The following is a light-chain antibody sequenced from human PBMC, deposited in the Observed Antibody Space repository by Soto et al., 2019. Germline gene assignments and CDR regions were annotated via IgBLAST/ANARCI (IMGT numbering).Light chain of an antibody. CDR2: DVN. CDR3: SSYTSSSTVV. Sequence: QSALTQPASVSGSPGQSITISCTGTSNDVGGYNYVSWYQHHPGKAPKLLIFDVNNRPSGVSNRFSGSKSGNTASLTISGLQAEDEADYYCSSYTSSSTVVFGGGTKLTVL. CDR1: SNDVGGYNY. J-gene: IGLJ3*02. V-gene: IGLV2-14*03.